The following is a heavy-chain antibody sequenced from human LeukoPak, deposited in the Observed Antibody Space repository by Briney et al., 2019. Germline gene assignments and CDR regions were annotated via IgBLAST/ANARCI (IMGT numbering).Heavy chain of an antibody. D-gene: IGHD2/OR15-2a*01. Sequence: KASETLSLTCTVSGGSISSYYWSWIRQPPGKGLEWIGYIYYSGSTNYNPSLKSRVTISVDTSKNQFSLKLSSVTAADTAVYYCARDSTFYGMDVWGQGTTVTVSS. J-gene: IGHJ6*02. CDR3: ARDSTFYGMDV. V-gene: IGHV4-59*01. CDR2: IYYSGST. CDR1: GGSISSYY.